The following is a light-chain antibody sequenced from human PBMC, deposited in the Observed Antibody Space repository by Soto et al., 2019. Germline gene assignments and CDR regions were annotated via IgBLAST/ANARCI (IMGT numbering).Light chain of an antibody. Sequence: DIQMTQSPSSLSASVGDRVTITCRANYNIRNSLNWYQQKPGKAPKRLIYAASSLQGGVPSRFSGSGSGTEFTLTITSLQPEDFATYYCLLHKSYVWTFGQGTKVDIK. J-gene: IGKJ1*01. CDR3: LLHKSYVWT. CDR1: YNIRNS. V-gene: IGKV1-17*01. CDR2: AAS.